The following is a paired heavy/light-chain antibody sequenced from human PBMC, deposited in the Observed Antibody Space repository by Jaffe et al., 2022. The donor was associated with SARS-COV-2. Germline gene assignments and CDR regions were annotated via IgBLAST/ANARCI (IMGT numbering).Light chain of an antibody. V-gene: IGKV1-9*01. CDR2: AAS. CDR3: QQLDSYPIT. CDR1: QGIASY. Sequence: DIQLTQSPSFLSASVGDRVTITCRASQGIASYLAWYQQKPGKAPKVLIYAASTLQSAVPSRFSGSGSGTEFTLTISSLQPEDFATYYCQQLDSYPITFGQGTRLEIK. J-gene: IGKJ5*01.
Heavy chain of an antibody. CDR1: GFSLSTSGVG. V-gene: IGHV2-5*02. D-gene: IGHD3-16*01. CDR3: AHKVGRGGPFDI. J-gene: IGHJ3*02. CDR2: IYWDDDK. Sequence: QITLKESGPTLVKPTQTLTLTCTFSGFSLSTSGVGVGWIRQPPGKALEWLALIYWDDDKRYSPSLKSTFTITKDTSKNQVVLTMTNMDPVDTATYYCAHKVGRGGPFDIWGQGAMVTVSS.